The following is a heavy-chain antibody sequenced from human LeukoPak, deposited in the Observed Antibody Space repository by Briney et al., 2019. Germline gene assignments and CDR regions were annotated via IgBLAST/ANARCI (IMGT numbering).Heavy chain of an antibody. CDR3: ERDTRSGRYHTPIGY. J-gene: IGHJ4*02. D-gene: IGHD1-26*01. CDR2: ISSSSSYI. CDR1: GFTFSSYS. V-gene: IGHV3-21*01. Sequence: PGGSLRLSCAASGFTFSSYSMNWVRQAPGKGLEWVSSISSSSSYIYYADSVKGRFTISRDNAKNSLYLQMNSLRAEDTAVYYCERDTRSGRYHTPIGYWGQGTLVTVSS.